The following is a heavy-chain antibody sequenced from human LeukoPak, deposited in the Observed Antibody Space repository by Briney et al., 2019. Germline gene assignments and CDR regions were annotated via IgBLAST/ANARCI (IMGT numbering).Heavy chain of an antibody. J-gene: IGHJ4*02. Sequence: GGSLRLSCTASGFTFGDYAMSWVRQAPGKGLEWVGFIRSKAYGGTTEYAASVKGRFTISRDDSKSIAYLQMNSLKTEDTAVYYCTRVRGLRFLEWLYDYWGQGTLVTVSS. CDR1: GFTFGDYA. CDR2: IRSKAYGGTT. V-gene: IGHV3-49*04. D-gene: IGHD3-3*01. CDR3: TRVRGLRFLEWLYDY.